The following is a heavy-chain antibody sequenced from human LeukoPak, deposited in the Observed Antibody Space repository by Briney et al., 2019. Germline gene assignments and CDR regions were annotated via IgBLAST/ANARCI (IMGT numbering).Heavy chain of an antibody. Sequence: GGSLRLSCAASGFTVSTNYISWVRQAPGKGLEWVSIIYSDGSTYYADSVKGRFTISRDNSKNTLYLQMNSLRAEDTAVYYCASDCTRTTCPADYWGQGTLVTVSS. D-gene: IGHD2-2*01. V-gene: IGHV3-66*02. CDR2: IYSDGST. CDR1: GFTVSTNY. CDR3: ASDCTRTTCPADY. J-gene: IGHJ4*02.